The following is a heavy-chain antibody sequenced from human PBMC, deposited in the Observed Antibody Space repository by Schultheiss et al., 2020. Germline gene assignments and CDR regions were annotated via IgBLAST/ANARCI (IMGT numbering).Heavy chain of an antibody. CDR1: GFTFSPYS. CDR2: IKSKTDGGTT. D-gene: IGHD3-10*01. V-gene: IGHV3-15*01. J-gene: IGHJ6*02. Sequence: GGSLRLSCAASGFTFSPYSMNWVRQAPGKGLEWVGRIKSKTDGGTTDYAAPVKGRFTISRDDSKNTLYLQMNSLKTEDTAVYYCTTDRRFVGGSGTLYGMDVWGGGGT. CDR3: TTDRRFVGGSGTLYGMDV.